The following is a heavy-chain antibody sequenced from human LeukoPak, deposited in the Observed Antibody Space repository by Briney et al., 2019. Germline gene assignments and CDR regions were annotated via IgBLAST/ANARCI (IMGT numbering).Heavy chain of an antibody. D-gene: IGHD6-19*01. V-gene: IGHV3-21*01. CDR2: ITSSSSYI. J-gene: IGHJ4*02. CDR1: GFTFSNYY. Sequence: PGGSLRLSCAASGFTFSNYYMNWVRQAPGKGLEWVSSITSSSSYIYYADSVKGRFTISRDNAKNSLYLQMNSLRAEDTAVYYCARDQWLALGYWGQGTLVTVSS. CDR3: ARDQWLALGY.